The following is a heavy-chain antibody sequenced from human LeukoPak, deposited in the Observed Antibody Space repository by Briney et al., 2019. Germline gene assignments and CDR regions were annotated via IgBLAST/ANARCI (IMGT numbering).Heavy chain of an antibody. CDR2: INTKTGAT. CDR1: GYKFTDNW. CDR3: ALVRGVGDY. Sequence: ASVKVSCKPFGYKFTDNWIHWVRQAPGQGLEWMGWINTKTGATNIAQKFQGRVTMTRDTSISTAYMELSRLRSDDTAVYYCALVRGVGDYWGQGTLVTVSS. V-gene: IGHV1-2*02. D-gene: IGHD3-10*01. J-gene: IGHJ4*02.